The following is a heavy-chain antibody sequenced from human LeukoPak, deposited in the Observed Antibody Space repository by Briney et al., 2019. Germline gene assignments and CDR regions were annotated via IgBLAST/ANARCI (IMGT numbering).Heavy chain of an antibody. CDR2: IYYSGST. J-gene: IGHJ4*02. Sequence: SETLSLTCTVSGGSISSYYWSWIRQHPGKGLEWIGYIYYSGSTNYNPSLKSRVTISVDTSKNQFSLKLSSVTAADTAVYYCARGPTTVTTAFDYWGQGTLVTVSS. D-gene: IGHD4-17*01. CDR3: ARGPTTVTTAFDY. CDR1: GGSISSYY. V-gene: IGHV4-59*01.